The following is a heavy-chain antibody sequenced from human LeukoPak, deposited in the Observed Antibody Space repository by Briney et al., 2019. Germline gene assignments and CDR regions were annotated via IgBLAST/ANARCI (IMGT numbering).Heavy chain of an antibody. CDR2: INHSGST. Sequence: PSETLSLTCAVYGGSFSGYYWSWIRQPPGKGLEWIGEINHSGSTNYNPSLKSRVTISVDKSKNQFSLKLSSVTAADTAVYYCANKLVFGVVIMGFDPWGQGTLVTVSS. D-gene: IGHD3-3*01. CDR1: GGSFSGYY. CDR3: ANKLVFGVVIMGFDP. V-gene: IGHV4-34*01. J-gene: IGHJ5*02.